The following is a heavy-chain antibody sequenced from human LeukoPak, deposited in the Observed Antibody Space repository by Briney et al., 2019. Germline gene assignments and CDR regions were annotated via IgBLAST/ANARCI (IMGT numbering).Heavy chain of an antibody. CDR2: ISAYNGNT. D-gene: IGHD6-13*01. CDR3: AREGRGYDY. CDR1: GYTFTSYG. Sequence: ASVKVSCKASGYTFTSYGISWVRQAPGQGLEWMGWISAYNGNTNYAQKFQGRVTITADESTSTAYMELSSLRSEDTAVYYCAREGRGYDYWGQGTLVTVSS. V-gene: IGHV1-18*01. J-gene: IGHJ4*02.